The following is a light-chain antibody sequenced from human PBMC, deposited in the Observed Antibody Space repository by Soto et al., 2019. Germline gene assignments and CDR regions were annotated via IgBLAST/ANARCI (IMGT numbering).Light chain of an antibody. CDR2: GAS. Sequence: EIVLPQSPATLSVSPGERATLSCRASQSVSSNLAWYQQKPGQAPRLLIYGASTRATGIPARLSGSGSGTEFTLTISSLQSEDFAVYYCQQYNNWAPRAFGQGTRLEIK. CDR3: QQYNNWAPRA. CDR1: QSVSSN. V-gene: IGKV3-15*01. J-gene: IGKJ5*01.